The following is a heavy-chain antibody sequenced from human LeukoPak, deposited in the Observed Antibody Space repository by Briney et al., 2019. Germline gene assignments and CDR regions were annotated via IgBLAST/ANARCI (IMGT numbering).Heavy chain of an antibody. D-gene: IGHD3-22*01. V-gene: IGHV1-2*02. Sequence: ASVKVSCKASGYTFTSYDINWVRQATGQGLEWMGWINPNSGGTNYAQKFQGRVTMTRDTSISTAYMELSRLRSDDTAVYYCARELVVTPFYYYYYGMDVWGQGTTVTVSS. CDR1: GYTFTSYD. CDR3: ARELVVTPFYYYYYGMDV. CDR2: INPNSGGT. J-gene: IGHJ6*02.